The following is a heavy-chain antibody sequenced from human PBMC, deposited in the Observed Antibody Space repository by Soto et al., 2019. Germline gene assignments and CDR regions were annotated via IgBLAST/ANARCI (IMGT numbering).Heavy chain of an antibody. Sequence: PGGSLRLSCASSGFTFSSYWMHWVRQAPGKGLVWVSRINSDGSSTSYADSVKGRFTISRDNTKNTLYLQMNSLRADDTAVYYCARVLEYSSSPGDYYYYYGMDVWGQGTTVTVSS. J-gene: IGHJ6*02. D-gene: IGHD6-6*01. V-gene: IGHV3-74*01. CDR1: GFTFSSYW. CDR3: ARVLEYSSSPGDYYYYYGMDV. CDR2: INSDGSST.